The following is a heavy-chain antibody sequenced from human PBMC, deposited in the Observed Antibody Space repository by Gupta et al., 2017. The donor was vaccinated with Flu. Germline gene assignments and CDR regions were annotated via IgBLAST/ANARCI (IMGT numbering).Heavy chain of an antibody. CDR3: TTDVTYYDYVWGSYRHDY. CDR2: IKSKTDGGTT. D-gene: IGHD3-16*02. Sequence: EVQLVESGGGLVKPGGSLRLSCAASGFTFSNAWMSWVRQAPGKGLEWVGRIKSKTDGGTTDYAAPVKGRFTISRDDSKNTLYLQMNSLKTEDTAVDYCTTDVTYYDYVWGSYRHDYWGQGTLVTVSS. V-gene: IGHV3-15*01. J-gene: IGHJ4*02. CDR1: GFTFSNAW.